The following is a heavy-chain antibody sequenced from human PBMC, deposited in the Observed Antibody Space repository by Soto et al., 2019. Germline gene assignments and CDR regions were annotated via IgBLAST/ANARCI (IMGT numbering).Heavy chain of an antibody. D-gene: IGHD3-10*01. J-gene: IGHJ2*01. Sequence: EVQLLESGGGLVQPGGSLRLSCAASGFTFSSYAMSWVRQAPGKGLEWVSAISGSGGSTYYADSVKGRFTISRDNSKNTLYLQINSLRAEDTAVYYCAKDQSGLHWYFDLWGRGTLVTVSS. V-gene: IGHV3-23*01. CDR3: AKDQSGLHWYFDL. CDR1: GFTFSSYA. CDR2: ISGSGGST.